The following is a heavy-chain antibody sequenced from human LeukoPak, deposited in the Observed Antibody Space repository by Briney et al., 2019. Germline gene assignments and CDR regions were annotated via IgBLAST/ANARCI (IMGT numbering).Heavy chain of an antibody. Sequence: GASVKVSCKASGYTFISYYMHWVRQAPGQGLGWMGIINPGGSVTTYAQNFQGRLPITRDTSTNTVYMELGSLTSEDTAVYYCARGALLPGYSALVGDYWGRGTLVTVSS. CDR1: GYTFISYY. V-gene: IGHV1-46*01. CDR2: INPGGSVT. D-gene: IGHD3-9*01. CDR3: ARGALLPGYSALVGDY. J-gene: IGHJ4*02.